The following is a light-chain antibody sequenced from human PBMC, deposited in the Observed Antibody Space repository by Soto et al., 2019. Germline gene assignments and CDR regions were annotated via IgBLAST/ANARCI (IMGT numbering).Light chain of an antibody. J-gene: IGKJ1*01. CDR2: DIS. Sequence: ETVLTQSPGTLSLSPGERATLSCRASQNIHNNYLAWYQQKPGQAPRLLIYDISTRATGIPDRFSGSGSGTDFTLTISRLEPEEFAVYYCQRYDTAKTFGQGTKVEIK. CDR1: QNIHNNY. CDR3: QRYDTAKT. V-gene: IGKV3-20*01.